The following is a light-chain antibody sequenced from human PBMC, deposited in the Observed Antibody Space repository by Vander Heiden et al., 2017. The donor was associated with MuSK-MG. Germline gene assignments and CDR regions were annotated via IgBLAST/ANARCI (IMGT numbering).Light chain of an antibody. V-gene: IGLV3-21*04. Sequence: SYVLTQPPSVSGAPGKTARITCGGNNIGSKSVHWYQQKPCQAPVLVIYYDSDRPSGIPERFSGSNSGNTATLTISRVEAGEEADYYCQAPDSSSDHWVFGGGTKLTV. J-gene: IGLJ3*02. CDR1: NIGSKS. CDR3: QAPDSSSDHWV. CDR2: YDS.